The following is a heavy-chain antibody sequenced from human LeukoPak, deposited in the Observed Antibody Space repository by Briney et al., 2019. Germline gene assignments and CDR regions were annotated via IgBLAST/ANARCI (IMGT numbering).Heavy chain of an antibody. CDR3: ARDPSSGWNLKGWFDP. CDR1: GFTFRTSW. Sequence: GGSLRLSCGASGFTFRTSWMNWVRQAPGKGLEWVASINPDGSEKYSVDSVKGRFTISRDNAKNSLYLQMNSLRAEDTAVYYCARDPSSGWNLKGWFDPWGQGTLVTVSS. CDR2: INPDGSEK. D-gene: IGHD6-19*01. V-gene: IGHV3-7*01. J-gene: IGHJ5*02.